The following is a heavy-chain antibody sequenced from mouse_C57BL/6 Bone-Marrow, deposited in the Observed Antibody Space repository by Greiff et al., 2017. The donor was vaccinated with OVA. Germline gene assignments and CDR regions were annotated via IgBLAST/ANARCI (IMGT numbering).Heavy chain of an antibody. Sequence: VQLQQSGPELVKPGASVKISCKASGYAFSSSWMNWVKQRPGKGLEWIGRIYPGDGDTNYNGKFKGKATLTADKSSSTAYMQLSSLTSEDSAVYFCARSALRAMDYWGQGTSVTVSS. CDR2: IYPGDGDT. J-gene: IGHJ4*01. D-gene: IGHD1-1*01. CDR1: GYAFSSSW. V-gene: IGHV1-82*01. CDR3: ARSALRAMDY.